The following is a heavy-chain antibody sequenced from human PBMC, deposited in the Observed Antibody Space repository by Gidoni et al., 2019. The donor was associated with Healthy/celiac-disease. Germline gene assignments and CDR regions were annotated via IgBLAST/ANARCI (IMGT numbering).Heavy chain of an antibody. D-gene: IGHD1-26*01. CDR3: AREMGSGIPRGHDAFDI. Sequence: QLQLQESGPGLVKPAAPLSLSCTVAGGSIGSSSYYWGWIRQPPGKGLEWIGSIYSSGSTYYNPSPKSRVTISVDTSKNQFSLKLSSVTAADTAVYYCAREMGSGIPRGHDAFDIWGQGTMVTVSS. V-gene: IGHV4-39*01. CDR1: GGSIGSSSYY. J-gene: IGHJ3*02. CDR2: IYSSGST.